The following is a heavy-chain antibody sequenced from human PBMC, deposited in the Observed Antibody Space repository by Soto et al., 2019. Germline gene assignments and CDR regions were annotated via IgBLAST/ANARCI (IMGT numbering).Heavy chain of an antibody. D-gene: IGHD4-17*01. CDR2: ISYDGSNK. V-gene: IGHV3-30*18. J-gene: IGHJ6*02. Sequence: QVQLVESGGGVVQPGRSLRLSCAASGFTFSSYGMHWVRQAPGKGLEWVAVISYDGSNKYYADFVKGRFTISRDNSKNTLYLQLNSLRAEDTAVYYCAKDLGGSPGGDGYGDDLYYYYGMDVWGQGTTVTVSS. CDR3: AKDLGGSPGGDGYGDDLYYYYGMDV. CDR1: GFTFSSYG.